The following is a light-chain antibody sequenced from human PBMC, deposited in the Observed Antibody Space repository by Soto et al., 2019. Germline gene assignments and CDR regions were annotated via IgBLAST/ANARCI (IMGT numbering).Light chain of an antibody. CDR3: QQYYSYPLT. V-gene: IGKV1-8*01. CDR1: QGISSY. Sequence: AIRMTQSPSSFSASTGDRVTITCRASQGISSYLACYQQKPGKAPKLLIYAASTLQSGVPSRFSGSGSGTDFTLTISCLQSEDFATYYCQQYYSYPLTFGGGTKVDI. CDR2: AAS. J-gene: IGKJ4*01.